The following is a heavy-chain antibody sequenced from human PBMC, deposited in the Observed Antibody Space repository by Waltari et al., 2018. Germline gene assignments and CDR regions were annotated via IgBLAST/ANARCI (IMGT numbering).Heavy chain of an antibody. CDR1: GGTFSSYE. J-gene: IGHJ3*01. CDR3: ARDPKGTTVIYDAFDL. D-gene: IGHD4-17*01. V-gene: IGHV1-69*14. Sequence: QVHLVQSGAEVKKPGSSVRVSCKASGGTFSSYEFNWVRQAPGQGLELMGGIIPIFGTPIYAQKFQGRVTITADTSTTTAYMELSSLRFEDTAVYYCARDPKGTTVIYDAFDLWGQGTMVSVSS. CDR2: IIPIFGTP.